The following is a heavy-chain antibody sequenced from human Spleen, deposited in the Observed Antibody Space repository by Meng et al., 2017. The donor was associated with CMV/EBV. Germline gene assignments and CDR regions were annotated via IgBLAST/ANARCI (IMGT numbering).Heavy chain of an antibody. CDR3: ASHDFWRGYYFDY. CDR2: IYSSGNT. J-gene: IGHJ4*02. V-gene: IGHV4-39*07. D-gene: IGHD3-3*01. Sequence: SETLALTCSGSNGSITNNGYYWGWIRQPPGKGLEWIGSIYSSGNTYYSPSLRIRVTISVDRSKNQFSLRLSSVTAADTAMYYCASHDFWRGYYFDYWGQGMLVTVSS. CDR1: NGSITNNGYY.